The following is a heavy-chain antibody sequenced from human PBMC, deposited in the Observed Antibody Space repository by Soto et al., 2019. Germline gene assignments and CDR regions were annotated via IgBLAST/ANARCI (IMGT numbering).Heavy chain of an antibody. J-gene: IGHJ4*02. CDR1: GFTFSSNG. D-gene: IGHD6-13*01. Sequence: QVQLVESGGGVVQPGRSLRLSCAASGFTFSSNGMHWVRQAPGKGLEWVATIWYDASNKYYADSVKGRFIISRDNSKNXRYVQMNHRRAEDTAVYYGAKEGNMGSSSWYYFDYWGQGTLVTVSS. CDR3: AKEGNMGSSSWYYFDY. V-gene: IGHV3-33*06. CDR2: IWYDASNK.